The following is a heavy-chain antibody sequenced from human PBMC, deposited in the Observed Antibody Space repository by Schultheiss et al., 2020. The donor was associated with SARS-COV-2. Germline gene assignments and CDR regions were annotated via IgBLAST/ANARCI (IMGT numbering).Heavy chain of an antibody. Sequence: LSLTCTVSGGSISSGGYYWSWIRQHPGKGLEWIWYISGRGNFTRYADSVQGRFSVSRDNADNSLSLHMNSLRADDTAVYYCARGGGHTPMVAYYYYGMDIWGQGTTVTVSS. CDR2: ISGRGNFT. CDR3: ARGGGHTPMVAYYYYGMDI. CDR1: GGSISSGGYY. V-gene: IGHV3-11*06. J-gene: IGHJ6*02. D-gene: IGHD5-18*01.